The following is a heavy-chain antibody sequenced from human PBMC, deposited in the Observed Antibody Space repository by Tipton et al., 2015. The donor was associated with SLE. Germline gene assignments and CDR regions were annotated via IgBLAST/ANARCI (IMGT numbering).Heavy chain of an antibody. V-gene: IGHV3-21*03. CDR3: TRDGPSPYSSSSYFDS. J-gene: IGHJ4*02. CDR1: GFTFSNAW. Sequence: GSLRLSCAASGFTFSNAWMSWVRQAPGKGLEWVSSITSSGTYIHYADSVKGRFTISRDNAKNSLFLQMDSLRAGDTAVYYCTRDGPSPYSSSSYFDSWGQGTLVAVSS. D-gene: IGHD6-6*01. CDR2: ITSSGTYI.